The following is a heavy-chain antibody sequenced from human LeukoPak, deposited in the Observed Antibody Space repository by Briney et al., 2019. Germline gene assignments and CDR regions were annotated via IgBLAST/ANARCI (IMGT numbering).Heavy chain of an antibody. V-gene: IGHV1-2*02. CDR1: GYTFTGYY. J-gene: IGHJ4*02. CDR3: ARDQRFGELLYYFDY. CDR2: INPNSGGT. Sequence: ASVKVSCKASGYTFTGYYMHWVRHAPGQGLEWVGWINPNSGGTNYAQKSQGRDTMTRDTSISTAYMELSRLRSDDTAVYYCARDQRFGELLYYFDYWGQGTLVTVSS. D-gene: IGHD3-10*01.